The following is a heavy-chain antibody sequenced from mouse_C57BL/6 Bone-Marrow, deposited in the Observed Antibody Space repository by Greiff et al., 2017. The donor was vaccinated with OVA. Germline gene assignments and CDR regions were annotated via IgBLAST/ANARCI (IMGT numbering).Heavy chain of an antibody. CDR1: GYTFTSYW. J-gene: IGHJ4*01. V-gene: IGHV1-55*01. CDR3: ARHYYGSSDYAMDD. CDR2: IYPGSGST. D-gene: IGHD1-1*01. Sequence: VQLQQPGAELVKPGASVKMSCKASGYTFTSYWITWVKQRPGQGLEWIGDIYPGSGSTNYNEKFKSKATLTVDTSSSTAYMQLSSLTSEDSAVYYCARHYYGSSDYAMDDWGQGTSVTVSS.